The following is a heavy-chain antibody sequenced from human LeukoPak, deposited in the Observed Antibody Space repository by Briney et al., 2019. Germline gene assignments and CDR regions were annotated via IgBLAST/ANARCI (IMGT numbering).Heavy chain of an antibody. V-gene: IGHV4-59*12. Sequence: SETLSLTCSVSGVSISGYYWTWVRQPPGKRLEWIAYIYYSVSTYYNPSLESRVTISVDTSKNQLALRLNSVTAADTAVYYCARSPQGTATTANWLDPWGQGTLVTVSS. J-gene: IGHJ5*02. D-gene: IGHD4-17*01. CDR3: ARSPQGTATTANWLDP. CDR1: GVSISGYY. CDR2: IYYSVST.